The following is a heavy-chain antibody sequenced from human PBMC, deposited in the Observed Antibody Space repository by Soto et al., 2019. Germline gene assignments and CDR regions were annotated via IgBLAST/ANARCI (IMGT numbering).Heavy chain of an antibody. CDR2: IHYSGST. J-gene: IGHJ4*02. CDR3: ARGVTA. CDR1: GGSISSGNYY. V-gene: IGHV4-31*03. D-gene: IGHD2-21*02. Sequence: QVQLQESGPGLVQPSQTLSLTCTVSGGSISSGNYYWSWIRQHPGKGLEWIGYIHYSGSTYYNPSLKGRVTRPVDTSKNQFSLKLSSVTAADSAVYYCARGVTAWGQGTLVTVSS.